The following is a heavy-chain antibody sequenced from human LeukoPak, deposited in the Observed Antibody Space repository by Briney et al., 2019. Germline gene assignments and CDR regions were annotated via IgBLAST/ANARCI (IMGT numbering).Heavy chain of an antibody. Sequence: PSETLSLTCTVSGGSISSSSYYWGWIRQPPGKGLEWIGSIYYSGSTYYNPSLKSRVTISVDTSKNQFSLKLSSVTAADTAVYYCARLEGIVVINRWGQGTLVTVSS. J-gene: IGHJ5*02. CDR2: IYYSGST. CDR3: ARLEGIVVINR. D-gene: IGHD3-22*01. V-gene: IGHV4-39*01. CDR1: GGSISSSSYY.